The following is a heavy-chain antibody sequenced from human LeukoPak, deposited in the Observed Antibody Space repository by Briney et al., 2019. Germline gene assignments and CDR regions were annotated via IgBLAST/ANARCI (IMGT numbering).Heavy chain of an antibody. CDR1: GFTFSSYS. V-gene: IGHV3-21*04. CDR3: AKDLSYTLGWNAFDL. J-gene: IGHJ3*01. D-gene: IGHD6-19*01. Sequence: GGSLRLSCAASGFTFSSYSMNWVRQAPGKGLEWVSSISGSSSYIYYADSVKGRFTISRDNAKNSLYLQMNSLRAEDMALYYCAKDLSYTLGWNAFDLWGQGTMVTVSS. CDR2: ISGSSSYI.